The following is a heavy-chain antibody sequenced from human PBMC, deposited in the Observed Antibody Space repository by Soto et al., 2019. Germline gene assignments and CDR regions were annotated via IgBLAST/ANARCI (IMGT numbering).Heavy chain of an antibody. Sequence: GGSLRLSCAASGFTVSSKCMNWVRQAPGKGLEWVSIIWSAGLTYYADSVRGRFTISRDISKNILFLQMNNLRAEDSAIYYCARELPPDLWGQGTLVTVSS. J-gene: IGHJ5*02. CDR1: GFTVSSKC. CDR2: IWSAGLT. CDR3: ARELPPDL. V-gene: IGHV3-53*01. D-gene: IGHD2-15*01.